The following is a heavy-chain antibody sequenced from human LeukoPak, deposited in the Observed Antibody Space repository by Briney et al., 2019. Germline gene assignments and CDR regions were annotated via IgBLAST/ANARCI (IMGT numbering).Heavy chain of an antibody. Sequence: PGGSLRLSCAASGFTFSSYWMSWVRQAPGKGLEWVANIKQDGSEKYYVDSVKGRFTISRGNAKNSLYLQMNSLRAEDTAVYYCAREVAARPHYFDYWGQGTLVTVSS. D-gene: IGHD6-6*01. CDR1: GFTFSSYW. V-gene: IGHV3-7*01. CDR2: IKQDGSEK. J-gene: IGHJ4*02. CDR3: AREVAARPHYFDY.